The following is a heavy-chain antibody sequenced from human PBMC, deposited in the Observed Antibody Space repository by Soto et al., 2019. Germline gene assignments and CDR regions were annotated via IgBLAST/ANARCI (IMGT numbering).Heavy chain of an antibody. Sequence: QVQLVQSGAEVKNPGASVKVSCKASGYTFTSYYMHWVRQAPGQGLEWMGIINPSGGSTSYAQKFQGRVNMTRDTSPSTVYMELSSLRSDDTAVYYCARVGEEDTAMGVLGQTSFDYWGQGTLVTVSS. V-gene: IGHV1-46*01. CDR3: ARVGEEDTAMGVLGQTSFDY. CDR1: GYTFTSYY. J-gene: IGHJ4*02. CDR2: INPSGGST. D-gene: IGHD5-18*01.